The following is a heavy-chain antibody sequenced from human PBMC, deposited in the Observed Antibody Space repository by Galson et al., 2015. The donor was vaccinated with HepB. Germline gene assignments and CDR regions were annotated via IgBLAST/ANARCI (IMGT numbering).Heavy chain of an antibody. D-gene: IGHD6-13*01. CDR2: ISGYNGRA. V-gene: IGHV1-18*01. CDR1: GYSFNNYA. CDR3: ARDLAAETTGALDI. Sequence: SVKVSCKASGYSFNNYAITWVRQAPGQGLQWMGWISGYNGRAMYAQEFQDRVTLTIDTSTTTASMEVNRLTSDDTAMYYCARDLAAETTGALDIWGQGTMVTVSS. J-gene: IGHJ3*02.